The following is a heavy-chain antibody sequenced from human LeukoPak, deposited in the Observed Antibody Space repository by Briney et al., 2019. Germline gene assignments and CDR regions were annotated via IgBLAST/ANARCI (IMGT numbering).Heavy chain of an antibody. CDR3: ARTVGTQRFDY. CDR2: IYYNGNT. Sequence: PSETLSPTCTVSGGSISSSDYYWGWIRQPPGERLEWIGTIYYNGNTYYNPSLQSRVIISADTSKNQFSLKLTSVTAPDTAVYYCARTVGTQRFDYWGQGILVTVSS. CDR1: GGSISSSDYY. V-gene: IGHV4-39*01. J-gene: IGHJ4*02. D-gene: IGHD4-23*01.